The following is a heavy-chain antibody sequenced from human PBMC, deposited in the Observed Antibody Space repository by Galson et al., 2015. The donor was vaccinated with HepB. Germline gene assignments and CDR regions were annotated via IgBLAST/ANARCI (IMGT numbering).Heavy chain of an antibody. V-gene: IGHV3-30*18. D-gene: IGHD5-12*01. CDR3: AKDFAYSGRLGN. CDR2: VSTDGRNQ. CDR1: GFSFSTYG. Sequence: SLRLSCAATGFSFSTYGMHWVRQAPGRGLEWVAIVSTDGRNQHYADSVKGRFTISRDNSKNTLYLQMNSLRPEDTAVYYCAKDFAYSGRLGNWGQGTLVIVSS. J-gene: IGHJ4*02.